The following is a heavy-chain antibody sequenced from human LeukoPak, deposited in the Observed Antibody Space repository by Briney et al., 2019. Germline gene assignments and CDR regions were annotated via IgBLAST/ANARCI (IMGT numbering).Heavy chain of an antibody. J-gene: IGHJ4*02. CDR1: GYTFTSYG. V-gene: IGHV1-18*01. D-gene: IGHD3-3*01. CDR3: ARGGMSGPPFDY. CDR2: ISAYNGNT. Sequence: GASVKVSCKASGYTFTSYGISWVRQAPGQGLEWMGWISAYNGNTNYAQKFQGRVTITADKSTSTAYMELSSLRSEDTAVYYCARGGMSGPPFDYWGQGTLVTVSS.